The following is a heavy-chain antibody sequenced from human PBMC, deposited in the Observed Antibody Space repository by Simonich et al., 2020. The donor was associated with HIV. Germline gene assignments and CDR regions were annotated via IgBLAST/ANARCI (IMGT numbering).Heavy chain of an antibody. Sequence: QLQLQESGPGLVKPSATLSLTCTVSGGSISSSSYYWGWIRQPPGKGLEWIGSIYNSGSTNYNTSLESRVTISEDTSKNQFSLKLSSVTAADTAGYYCARVMQQQLDRYYYYGMDVWGQGTTVTVSS. D-gene: IGHD6-13*01. CDR1: GGSISSSSYY. J-gene: IGHJ6*02. CDR3: ARVMQQQLDRYYYYGMDV. V-gene: IGHV4-39*07. CDR2: IYNSGST.